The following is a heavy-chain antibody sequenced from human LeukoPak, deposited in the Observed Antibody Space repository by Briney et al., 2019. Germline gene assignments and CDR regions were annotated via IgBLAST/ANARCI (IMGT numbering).Heavy chain of an antibody. J-gene: IGHJ4*02. CDR1: GGSISGYY. Sequence: SETLSLTCTVSGGSISGYYWSWIRQPPGKGLEWIGYIYYSGSTNYNPSLKSRVTISVDTSKNQFSLKLSSVTAADTAVYYCARDGRRYDSSGYYYDYWGQGTLVTVSS. V-gene: IGHV4-59*01. CDR2: IYYSGST. D-gene: IGHD3-22*01. CDR3: ARDGRRYDSSGYYYDY.